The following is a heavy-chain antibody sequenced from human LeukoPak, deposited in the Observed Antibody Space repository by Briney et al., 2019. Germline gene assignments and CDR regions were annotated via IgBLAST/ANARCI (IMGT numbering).Heavy chain of an antibody. CDR1: GFAFSSNW. D-gene: IGHD2/OR15-2a*01. Sequence: GGSLRLSCAASGFAFSSNWMTWVRQAPGKGLEWVASIKQDGSEKHYVDSVKGRFTISRDNAKNTLYLQMNSLRAEDTAVYYCARDWFHAIDYWGQGTLVTVSS. V-gene: IGHV3-7*01. J-gene: IGHJ4*02. CDR3: ARDWFHAIDY. CDR2: IKQDGSEK.